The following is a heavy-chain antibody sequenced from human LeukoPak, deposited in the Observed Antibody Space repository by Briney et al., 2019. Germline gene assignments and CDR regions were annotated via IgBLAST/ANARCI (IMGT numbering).Heavy chain of an antibody. V-gene: IGHV4-34*01. Sequence: SETLSLTCAVYGGSFSGYYWSWIRQPPGKGLEWIGEINHSGSTNYNPSLKSRVTISVDTSKNQFPLKLSSVTAADTAVYYCARGPEHCSGGSCYSRVDYYYYGMDVWGKGTTVTVSS. J-gene: IGHJ6*04. CDR2: INHSGST. D-gene: IGHD2-15*01. CDR1: GGSFSGYY. CDR3: ARGPEHCSGGSCYSRVDYYYYGMDV.